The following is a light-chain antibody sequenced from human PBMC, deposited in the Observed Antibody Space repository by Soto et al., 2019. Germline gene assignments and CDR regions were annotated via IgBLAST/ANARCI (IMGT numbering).Light chain of an antibody. CDR1: QSISIY. CDR3: QQYNNWPWT. V-gene: IGKV1-39*01. J-gene: IGKJ1*01. CDR2: DAS. Sequence: DIQMTQSPSTLSAXVXXRVTITCRASQSISIYLNWYQQRPGESPKILIYDASSLQSGVQSRFSGSASGTEFTLTISSLQSEDFALYYCQQYNNWPWTFGQGTKVDIK.